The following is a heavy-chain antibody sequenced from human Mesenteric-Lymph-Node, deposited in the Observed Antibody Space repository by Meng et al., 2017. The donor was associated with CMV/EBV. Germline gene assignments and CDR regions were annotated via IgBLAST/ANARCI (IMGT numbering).Heavy chain of an antibody. CDR1: GGSSTRSVL. J-gene: IGHJ4*02. CDR3: ALNSGSASLDY. D-gene: IGHD3-10*01. V-gene: IGHV4-4*02. CDR2: TSLSDST. Sequence: ATFGGSSTRSVLSCWVRQSPGTGLEWIGATSLSDSTNHHPSLKSRVTMSIDESDNQFSLRLSSVTAADTAIYYCALNSGSASLDYWGQGTLVTVSS.